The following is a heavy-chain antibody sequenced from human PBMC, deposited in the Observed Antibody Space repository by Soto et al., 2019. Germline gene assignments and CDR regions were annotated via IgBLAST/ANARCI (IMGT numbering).Heavy chain of an antibody. Sequence: QVQLVESGGGVVQPGRSLRLSCAASGFTFSSYGMHWVRQAPGKGLEWVAVISYDGSNKYYADSVKGRFTISRDNSKNTLYLQMNSLRAVDTAVYYCAKDQDTMVRGVGYFDLWGRGTLVTVSS. CDR3: AKDQDTMVRGVGYFDL. D-gene: IGHD3-10*01. V-gene: IGHV3-30*18. CDR1: GFTFSSYG. J-gene: IGHJ2*01. CDR2: ISYDGSNK.